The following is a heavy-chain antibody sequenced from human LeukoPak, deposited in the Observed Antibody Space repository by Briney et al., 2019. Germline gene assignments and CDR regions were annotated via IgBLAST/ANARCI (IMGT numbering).Heavy chain of an antibody. D-gene: IGHD2-15*01. CDR3: AREGCSGGSCYFDY. CDR2: IKQDGSGK. V-gene: IGHV3-7*05. CDR1: GCTFNSYW. Sequence: PGGSLRLSCAASGCTFNSYWKSWVRQAPRKGLERVSNIKQDGSGKYYVDSVKGRCTISRDNAKNSLYLQMNSLRAEDTAVYYGAREGCSGGSCYFDYWGQGTLVTVS. J-gene: IGHJ4*02.